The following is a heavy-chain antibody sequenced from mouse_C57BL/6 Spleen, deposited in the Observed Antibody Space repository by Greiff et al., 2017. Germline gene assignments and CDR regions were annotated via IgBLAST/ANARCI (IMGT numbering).Heavy chain of an antibody. CDR3: ARVGEVHFDY. CDR2: IYPGDGDT. J-gene: IGHJ2*01. V-gene: IGHV1-82*01. Sequence: QVQLQQSGPELVKPGASVQISCKASGYAFSSSWMNWVKQRPGKGLEWIGRIYPGDGDTNYNGKFKGKATLTADKSSSTAYMQLSSLTSEDSAVYFCARVGEVHFDYWGQGTTLTVSS. CDR1: GYAFSSSW.